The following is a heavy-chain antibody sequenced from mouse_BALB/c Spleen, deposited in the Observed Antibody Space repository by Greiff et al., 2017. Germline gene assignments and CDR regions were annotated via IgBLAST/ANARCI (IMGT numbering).Heavy chain of an antibody. Sequence: QVQLQQPGAELVRPGASVKLSCKASGYTFTSYWINWVKQRPGQGLEWIGNIYPSDSYTNYNQKFKDKATLTVDKSSSTVYMQLSSPTSEDSAVYYCTRLVSGYFDYWGQGTTLTVSS. CDR2: IYPSDSYT. J-gene: IGHJ2*01. D-gene: IGHD2-2*01. CDR3: TRLVSGYFDY. CDR1: GYTFTSYW. V-gene: IGHV1-69*02.